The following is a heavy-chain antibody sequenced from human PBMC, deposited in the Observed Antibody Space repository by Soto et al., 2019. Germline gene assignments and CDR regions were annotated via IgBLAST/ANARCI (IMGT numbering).Heavy chain of an antibody. CDR2: IYYSGNT. V-gene: IGHV4-39*01. Sequence: SETLSLTCTVSGLSITSSSYYWGWIRQPPGKGLEWIGSIYYSGNTHYNPSFKSRVTISVDTSKNKFSLNLSSVTAADTAVYYCATGGGYNWNDANSFDIWGQGTMVTV. D-gene: IGHD1-20*01. CDR3: ATGGGYNWNDANSFDI. J-gene: IGHJ3*02. CDR1: GLSITSSSYY.